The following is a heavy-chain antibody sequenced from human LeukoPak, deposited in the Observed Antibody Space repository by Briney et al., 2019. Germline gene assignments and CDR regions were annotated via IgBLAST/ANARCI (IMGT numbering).Heavy chain of an antibody. CDR2: KSKTDGGTA. Sequence: KSKTDGGTADYAAPVKGRFSISRDDSKYTLYLQMNSLKTEDTGVYYCTWYGYTYGQGSDFWGQGTLVTVSS. J-gene: IGHJ4*02. D-gene: IGHD5-18*01. V-gene: IGHV3-15*01. CDR3: TWYGYTYGQGSDF.